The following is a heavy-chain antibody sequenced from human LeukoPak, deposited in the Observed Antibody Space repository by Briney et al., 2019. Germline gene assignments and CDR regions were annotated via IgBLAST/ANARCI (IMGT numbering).Heavy chain of an antibody. CDR3: AKDRFGPEAD. CDR1: GFTFDDYA. J-gene: IGHJ4*02. CDR2: ISYDGSNK. V-gene: IGHV3-30*18. D-gene: IGHD3-3*01. Sequence: PGGSLRLSCAASGFTFDDYAMHWVRQAPGKGLEWVAVISYDGSNKYYADSVKGRFTISRDNSKNTLYLQMNSLRAEDTAVYYCAKDRFGPEADWGQGTLVTVSS.